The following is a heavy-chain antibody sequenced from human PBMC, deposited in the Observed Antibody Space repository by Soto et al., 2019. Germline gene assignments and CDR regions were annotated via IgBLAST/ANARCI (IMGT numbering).Heavy chain of an antibody. D-gene: IGHD1-1*01. J-gene: IGHJ6*02. Sequence: SGPTLVNPTQTLTLTCTFSGFSLSTSGVAEGWIRQPPGKALEWLALIYWSDNKDYSQSLKSRLTITKDTSKNQVVLKMTNVDPVDTATYYCAQTSNYYYYYGMDVWGQGTTVTVSS. CDR3: AQTSNYYYYYGMDV. V-gene: IGHV2-5*01. CDR2: IYWSDNK. CDR1: GFSLSTSGVA.